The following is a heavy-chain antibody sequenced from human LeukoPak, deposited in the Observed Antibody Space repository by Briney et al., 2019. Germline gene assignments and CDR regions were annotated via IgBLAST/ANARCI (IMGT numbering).Heavy chain of an antibody. Sequence: SETLSLTCTVSGGSISSSSYYWGWIRQPPGKGLEWIGSIYYSGSTYYNPSLKSRVTISVDTSKNQFSLKLTSVTAADTAVYYCGRGAKYCSGGSCYTYYFDYWGQGTLVTVSS. D-gene: IGHD2-15*01. CDR3: GRGAKYCSGGSCYTYYFDY. J-gene: IGHJ4*02. V-gene: IGHV4-39*07. CDR1: GGSISSSSYY. CDR2: IYYSGST.